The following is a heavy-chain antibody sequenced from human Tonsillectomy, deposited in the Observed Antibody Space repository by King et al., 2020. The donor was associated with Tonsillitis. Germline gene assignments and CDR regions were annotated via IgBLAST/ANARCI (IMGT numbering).Heavy chain of an antibody. J-gene: IGHJ4*02. Sequence: VQLVESGGGLVQPGGSLRFSCAASGFTFSTYGMSWVRQAPGKGLEWVSAISGSGGSTFYADSVKGRFTISRDNSKNTLYLQMNSLRAEDTAVYYCAKIGHCSGGSCYYFDYWGQGTLVTVSS. CDR2: ISGSGGST. CDR3: AKIGHCSGGSCYYFDY. V-gene: IGHV3-23*04. CDR1: GFTFSTYG. D-gene: IGHD2-15*01.